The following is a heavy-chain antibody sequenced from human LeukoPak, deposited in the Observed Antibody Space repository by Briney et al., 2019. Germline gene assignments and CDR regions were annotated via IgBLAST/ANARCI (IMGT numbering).Heavy chain of an antibody. CDR3: AKDVSDGYYYDSSGMYYFDY. CDR1: GFTFSSYA. CDR2: ISYDGSNK. D-gene: IGHD3-22*01. V-gene: IGHV3-30-3*01. Sequence: GGSLRLSCAASGFTFSSYAMHWVRQAPGKGLEWVAVISYDGSNKYYADSVKGRFTISRDNSKNTLYLQMNSLRAEDTAVYYCAKDVSDGYYYDSSGMYYFDYWGQGTLVTVSS. J-gene: IGHJ4*02.